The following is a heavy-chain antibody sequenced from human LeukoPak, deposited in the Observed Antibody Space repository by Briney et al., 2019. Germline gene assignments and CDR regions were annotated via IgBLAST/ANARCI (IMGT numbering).Heavy chain of an antibody. Sequence: SETLSLTCAVYGGSLSGYYWSWIRQPPGKGLEWIGEINHSGSTNYNPSLKSRVTISVDTSKNQFSLKLSSVTAADTAVYYCARGRRRYCSGGSCPVAFDIWGQGTMVTVSS. V-gene: IGHV4-34*01. CDR1: GGSLSGYY. CDR3: ARGRRRYCSGGSCPVAFDI. D-gene: IGHD2-15*01. CDR2: INHSGST. J-gene: IGHJ3*02.